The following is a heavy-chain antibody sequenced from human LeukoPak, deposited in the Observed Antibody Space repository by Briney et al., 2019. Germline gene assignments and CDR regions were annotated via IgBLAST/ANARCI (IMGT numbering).Heavy chain of an antibody. V-gene: IGHV1-69*13. J-gene: IGHJ4*02. Sequence: SVKVSCKASGGIFSSYTISWVRQAPGQGLEWRGGIIPIFGTANDVQKFHGRVTIAADESTSTAYMDLSSLRAEDTAVYSCAKDSSVYHYDSRSLDYWGLGTLVTVSS. D-gene: IGHD3-22*01. CDR2: IIPIFGTA. CDR1: GGIFSSYT. CDR3: AKDSSVYHYDSRSLDY.